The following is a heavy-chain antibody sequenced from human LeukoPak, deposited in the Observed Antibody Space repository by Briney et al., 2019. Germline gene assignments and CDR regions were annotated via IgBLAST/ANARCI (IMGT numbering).Heavy chain of an antibody. V-gene: IGHV4-30-4*01. Sequence: PSETLSLTCTVSGGSISSGDYYWSWIRQPPGKGLERIGYIYYSGSTYYNPSLKSRVTISVDTSKNQFSLKLSSVTAADTAVYYCARDRYCSSTSCHNPYGMGVWGQGTTVTVSS. J-gene: IGHJ6*02. CDR1: GGSISSGDYY. CDR2: IYYSGST. CDR3: ARDRYCSSTSCHNPYGMGV. D-gene: IGHD2-2*01.